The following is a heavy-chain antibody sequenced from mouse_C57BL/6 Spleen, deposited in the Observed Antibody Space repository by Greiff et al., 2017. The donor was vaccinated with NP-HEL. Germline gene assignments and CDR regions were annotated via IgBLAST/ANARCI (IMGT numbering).Heavy chain of an antibody. D-gene: IGHD1-1*01. J-gene: IGHJ1*03. Sequence: QVQLQQSGAELVKPGASVKLSCKASGYTFTEYTIHWVKQRSGQGLEWIGWFYPGSGSIKYNEKFKDKATLTADKSSSTVYMELSRLTSEDSAVYFCARHEAYYYGSSLGYFDVWGTGTTVTVSS. CDR2: FYPGSGSI. V-gene: IGHV1-62-2*01. CDR1: GYTFTEYT. CDR3: ARHEAYYYGSSLGYFDV.